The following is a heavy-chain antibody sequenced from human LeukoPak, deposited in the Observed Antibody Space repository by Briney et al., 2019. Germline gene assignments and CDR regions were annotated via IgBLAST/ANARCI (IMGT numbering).Heavy chain of an antibody. Sequence: GASVKVSCKASGGTFSSYAISWVRQAPGQGLEWMGGIIPIFGTANYAQKFQGRVTITTDESTSTAYMELSSLRAEDTALYYCAKDIEGTVGAAAGTLWFDPWGQGTLVTVSS. D-gene: IGHD6-13*01. CDR3: AKDIEGTVGAAAGTLWFDP. J-gene: IGHJ5*02. CDR2: IIPIFGTA. V-gene: IGHV1-69*05. CDR1: GGTFSSYA.